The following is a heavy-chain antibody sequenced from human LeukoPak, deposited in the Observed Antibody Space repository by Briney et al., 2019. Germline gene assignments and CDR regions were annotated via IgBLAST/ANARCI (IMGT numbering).Heavy chain of an antibody. CDR2: INHSGST. CDR3: ARGKWLRSSFNY. V-gene: IGHV4-34*01. CDR1: GGSFSGYY. Sequence: SETLSLTCAVYGGSFSGYYWSWIRQPPGKGLEWIGEINHSGSTNYNPSLKSRVTISVDTSKNQFSLKLSSVTAADTAVYYCARGKWLRSSFNYWGQGTLVTVSS. D-gene: IGHD5-12*01. J-gene: IGHJ4*02.